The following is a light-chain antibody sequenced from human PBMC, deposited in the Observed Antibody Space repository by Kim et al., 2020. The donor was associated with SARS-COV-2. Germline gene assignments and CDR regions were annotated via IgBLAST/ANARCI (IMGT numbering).Light chain of an antibody. CDR3: MQALQTPPT. CDR1: QSLLHSNGYNY. CDR2: LGS. Sequence: DIVMTQSPLSLPVTPGEPASISCRSSQSLLHSNGYNYLDWYLQKPGQSPQLLIYLGSNRASGVPDRFSSSGSGTDFTLKISRVGAEDVGVYYCMQALQTPPTFGQGTKVDIK. V-gene: IGKV2-28*01. J-gene: IGKJ1*01.